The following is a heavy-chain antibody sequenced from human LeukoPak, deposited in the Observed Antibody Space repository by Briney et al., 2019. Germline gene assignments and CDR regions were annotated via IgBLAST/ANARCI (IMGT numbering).Heavy chain of an antibody. J-gene: IGHJ3*02. Sequence: GGSLRLSCAASGFTFDDYAMHWVRQAPGKGLEWVSGISWNSGSIGYADSVKGRFTISRDNAKNSLYLQMNSLRAEDTALYYCAKDLEMATNRGPIGDAFDIWGQGTMVTVSS. CDR1: GFTFDDYA. D-gene: IGHD5-24*01. CDR2: ISWNSGSI. CDR3: AKDLEMATNRGPIGDAFDI. V-gene: IGHV3-9*01.